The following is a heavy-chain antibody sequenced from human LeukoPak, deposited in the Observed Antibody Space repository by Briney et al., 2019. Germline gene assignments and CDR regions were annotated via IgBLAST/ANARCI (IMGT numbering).Heavy chain of an antibody. CDR3: ARVLITGVDY. CDR1: GFTFSRSA. CDR2: ISSSGNT. V-gene: IGHV3-69-1*02. J-gene: IGHJ4*02. D-gene: IGHD7-27*01. Sequence: PGGSLRLSCAASGFTFSRSAMTWVRQTPGKGLDWVSSISSSGNTYYADSVKGRFTISRDNAKNSLYLQMNSLRAEDTAVYYCARVLITGVDYWGQGTLVTVSS.